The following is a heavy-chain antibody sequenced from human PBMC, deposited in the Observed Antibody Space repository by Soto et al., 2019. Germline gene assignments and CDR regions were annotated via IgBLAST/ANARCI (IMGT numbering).Heavy chain of an antibody. CDR1: GGSFSGYY. CDR3: ASRYPYYDFWSGYSHFDY. J-gene: IGHJ4*02. CDR2: INHSGST. V-gene: IGHV4-34*01. Sequence: SETLSLTCAVYGGSFSGYYWSWIRQPPGKGLEWIGEINHSGSTNYNPSLKSRVTISVDTSKNQFSLKLSSVTAADTAVYYCASRYPYYDFWSGYSHFDYWGQGTLLTVS. D-gene: IGHD3-3*01.